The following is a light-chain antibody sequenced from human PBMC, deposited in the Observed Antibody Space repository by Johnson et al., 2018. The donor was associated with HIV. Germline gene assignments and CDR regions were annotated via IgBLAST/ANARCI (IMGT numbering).Light chain of an antibody. CDR2: DNN. V-gene: IGLV1-51*01. CDR1: SSNIGNNY. J-gene: IGLJ1*01. CDR3: GTWHSSLSTGGV. Sequence: QSVLTQPPSVSAAPGQKVTISCSGSSSNIGNNYVSWYQQLPGTAPKLLIYDNNKRPSGIPDRFSGSKSGTSATLGITGLQTGDEADYYCGTWHSSLSTGGVVGSGTKVTVL.